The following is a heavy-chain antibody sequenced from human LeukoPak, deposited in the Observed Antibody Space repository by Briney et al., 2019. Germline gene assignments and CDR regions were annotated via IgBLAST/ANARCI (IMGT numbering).Heavy chain of an antibody. J-gene: IGHJ6*02. CDR3: VRDFWQKRDRQWYYYGLDV. CDR1: GGSISPYY. V-gene: IGHV4-59*01. Sequence: SETLSLTCTVSGGSISPYYWSWIRQPPGKGLEWIGYISDSGSADYSPSLKSRVTISIDTSKNQISLKVASVTAADTAVYYCVRDFWQKRDRQWYYYGLDVWGQGTTVTVSS. CDR2: ISDSGSA. D-gene: IGHD6-19*01.